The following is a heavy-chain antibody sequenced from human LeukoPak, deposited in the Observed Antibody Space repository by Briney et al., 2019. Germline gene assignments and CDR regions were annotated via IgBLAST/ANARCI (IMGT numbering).Heavy chain of an antibody. CDR2: INHSGST. J-gene: IGHJ4*02. D-gene: IGHD5/OR15-5a*01. Sequence: PSETLSLTCAVYGGSFSGYYWSWIRQPPGKGLEWIGEINHSGSTNYNPSLKSRVTISVDTSKNQFSLKLSSVTAADTAVYYCARAIYYLPDYWGQGTLVTVSP. CDR3: ARAIYYLPDY. V-gene: IGHV4-34*01. CDR1: GGSFSGYY.